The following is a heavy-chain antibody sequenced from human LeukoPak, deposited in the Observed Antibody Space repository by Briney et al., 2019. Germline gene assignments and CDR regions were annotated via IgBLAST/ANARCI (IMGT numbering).Heavy chain of an antibody. V-gene: IGHV3-30*18. D-gene: IGHD2-15*01. CDR3: AKGLQVAEPPDY. CDR1: GFNFSNYV. J-gene: IGHJ4*02. Sequence: GRSLRLSCAASGFNFSNYVMYWVRQAPRKGLEWVAVISYDGNNKYYADSVKGRFTISRDNSKNTLYLQMSSLRGEDTAVYYCAKGLQVAEPPDYWGQGILVTVSS. CDR2: ISYDGNNK.